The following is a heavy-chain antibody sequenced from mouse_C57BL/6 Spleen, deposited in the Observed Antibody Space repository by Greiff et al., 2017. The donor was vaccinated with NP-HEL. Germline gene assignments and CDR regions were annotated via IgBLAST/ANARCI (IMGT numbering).Heavy chain of an antibody. V-gene: IGHV1-82*01. CDR2: IYPGDGDT. J-gene: IGHJ1*03. Sequence: VQLQQSGPELVKPGASVKISCKASGYAFSSSWMNWVKQRPGKGLEWIGRIYPGDGDTNYNGKFTGKATLTADKSSSTAYMQLSSLTSEDSAVYFCAREEDYGSRGYFDVWGTGTTVTVSS. CDR1: GYAFSSSW. CDR3: AREEDYGSRGYFDV. D-gene: IGHD1-1*01.